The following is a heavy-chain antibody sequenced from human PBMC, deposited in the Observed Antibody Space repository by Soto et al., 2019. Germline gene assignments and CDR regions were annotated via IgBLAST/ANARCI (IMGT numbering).Heavy chain of an antibody. Sequence: ASVKVSCKTSGYTFTEFYIHWMRQVPGRGLEWMGWINARNDGTNFAEKKKAALTMTTDPSINTSYMELSSLTFDDTAVYYCARRLGGGGDYFYGMDVWG. V-gene: IGHV1-2*02. J-gene: IGHJ6*02. D-gene: IGHD2-15*01. CDR1: GYTFTEFY. CDR3: ARRLGGGGDYFYGMDV. CDR2: INARNDGT.